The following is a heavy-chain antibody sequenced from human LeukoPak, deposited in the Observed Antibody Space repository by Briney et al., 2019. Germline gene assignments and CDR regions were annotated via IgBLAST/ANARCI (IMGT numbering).Heavy chain of an antibody. Sequence: SETLSLTCTVSGGSISSYYWSWIRQPPGKGLEWIGYIYYSGSTNYDPSLKSRVTISVDTSKNQFSLKLSSVTAADTAVYYCARSGVRYSSSWYLVYWGQGTLVTVSS. CDR1: GGSISSYY. J-gene: IGHJ4*02. D-gene: IGHD6-13*01. CDR2: IYYSGST. CDR3: ARSGVRYSSSWYLVY. V-gene: IGHV4-59*01.